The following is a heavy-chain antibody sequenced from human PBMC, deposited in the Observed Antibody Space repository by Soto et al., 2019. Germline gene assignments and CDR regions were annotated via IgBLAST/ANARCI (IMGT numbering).Heavy chain of an antibody. Sequence: ASVKVSCKASGYTFTSYGISWVRQAPGQGLEWMGWISAYNGNTNYAQKLQGRVTMTTDTSTSTAYMELRSLRSDDTAVYYCASLVVDYDSGLGAFDIWGQGTMVTVSS. CDR3: ASLVVDYDSGLGAFDI. D-gene: IGHD4-17*01. V-gene: IGHV1-18*01. CDR2: ISAYNGNT. J-gene: IGHJ3*02. CDR1: GYTFTSYG.